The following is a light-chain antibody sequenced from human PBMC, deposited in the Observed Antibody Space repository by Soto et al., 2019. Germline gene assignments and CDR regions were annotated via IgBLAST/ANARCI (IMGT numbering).Light chain of an antibody. V-gene: IGLV2-14*01. Sequence: QSALTQPASVSGSPGQSITVSCTGTSSDVGGYIYVSWYQQQPDKAPKLMIYDINNRPSGVSNRFSGSKSGNTASLTISGLQAEDEAAYYCVSSSARSSSGFGTGTKLTVL. CDR3: VSSSARSSSG. CDR1: SSDVGGYIY. CDR2: DIN. J-gene: IGLJ1*01.